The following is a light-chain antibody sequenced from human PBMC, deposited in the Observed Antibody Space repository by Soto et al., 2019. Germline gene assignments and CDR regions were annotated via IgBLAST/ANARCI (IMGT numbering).Light chain of an antibody. CDR2: GAS. V-gene: IGKV3-20*01. J-gene: IGKJ1*01. CDR1: QSVSSSY. CDR3: QQPGT. Sequence: EIVLTQSPGTLSLSPGERATLSCRASQSVSSSYLAWYQQKPGQAPRLLIYGASSRATGIPDRFSGSGSGTDFTLPISRLEPEDFAVYYCQQPGTFGQGTKVEIK.